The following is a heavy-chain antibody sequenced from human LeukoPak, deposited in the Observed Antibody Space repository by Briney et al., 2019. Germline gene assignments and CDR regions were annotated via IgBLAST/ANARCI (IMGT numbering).Heavy chain of an antibody. CDR1: GYTFTNYY. Sequence: GASVKVSCKASGYTFTNYYMHWVRQAPGQGLEWMGILNPSGGSTTYAQKFEGRVTMTRVTSTSTAYVELSSLRFEDTAVYYCVRSVPGATTPLWGQGTLVAVSS. J-gene: IGHJ4*02. CDR3: VRSVPGATTPL. D-gene: IGHD1-26*01. V-gene: IGHV1-46*01. CDR2: LNPSGGST.